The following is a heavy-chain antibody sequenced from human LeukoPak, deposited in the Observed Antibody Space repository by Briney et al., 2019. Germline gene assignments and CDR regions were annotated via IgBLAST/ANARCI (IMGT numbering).Heavy chain of an antibody. J-gene: IGHJ3*02. CDR1: GDSISSGDYY. CDR2: ISSSGST. V-gene: IGHV4-61*02. D-gene: IGHD3-22*01. CDR3: ARGPYSYDSSGAFDI. Sequence: SETLSLTCTVSGDSISSGDYYWSWIRQPAGKGLEWIGRISSSGSTNYSPSLKSRVTISVDTSKNQFSLKLSSVTAADTAVYFCARGPYSYDSSGAFDIWGQGTMVTVSS.